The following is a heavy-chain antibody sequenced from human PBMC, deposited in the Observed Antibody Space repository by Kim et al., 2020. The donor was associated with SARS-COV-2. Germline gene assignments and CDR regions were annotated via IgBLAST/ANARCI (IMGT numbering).Heavy chain of an antibody. CDR1: GFTFTNYG. CDR3: TTFDM. J-gene: IGHJ3*02. Sequence: GGSLRLSCVASGFTFTNYGIHWVRQAPGKGLEWVAVVWRDGRDTAYADSVKGRFTISRENSKNTLWLQMSSLRAEDTAIYYCTTFDMWGQGTMVTVSS. CDR2: VWRDGRDT. V-gene: IGHV3-33*01.